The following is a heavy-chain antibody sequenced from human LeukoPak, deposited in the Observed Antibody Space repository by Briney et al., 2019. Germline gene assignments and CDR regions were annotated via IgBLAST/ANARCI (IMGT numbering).Heavy chain of an antibody. CDR2: IYSGGST. CDR1: GFIVSRNY. D-gene: IGHD3-10*01. V-gene: IGHV3-53*01. J-gene: IGHJ4*02. CDR3: ARGGYSASGSDPYYFDS. Sequence: GGSLRLSCAASGFIVSRNYMSWVRQAPGKGLEWVSVIYSGGSTYYALSVKGRFTISRDNSKSTLYLQMNSLRVEDTAVYYCARGGYSASGSDPYYFDSWGQGTLVTVYS.